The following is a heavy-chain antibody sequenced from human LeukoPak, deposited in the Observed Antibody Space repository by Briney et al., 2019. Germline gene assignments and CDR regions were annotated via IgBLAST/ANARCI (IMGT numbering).Heavy chain of an antibody. Sequence: GGSLRLSCAASGFTLTTNYVGCVRQAPGKGLEWVSIFYTSGNTYYADSVKDRFAISRDNSKNMLYLQMNSLRADDTAVYYCARGTRGAMVDYWGRGTLVTVSS. CDR3: ARGTRGAMVDY. D-gene: IGHD3-16*01. J-gene: IGHJ4*02. CDR2: FYTSGNT. V-gene: IGHV3-53*01. CDR1: GFTLTTNY.